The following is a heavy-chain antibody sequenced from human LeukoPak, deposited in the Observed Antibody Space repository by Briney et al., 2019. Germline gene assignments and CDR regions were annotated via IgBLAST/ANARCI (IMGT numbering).Heavy chain of an antibody. CDR2: INPNSGGT. V-gene: IGHV1-2*02. J-gene: IGHJ4*02. Sequence: ASVKVSCKASGYTFTDYYMHWVRQAPGQGLEWMGWINPNSGGTNYAQKFQGRVTMTRDTSISTAYMELSRLRSDDTAVYYCARDLDYGEKSEDYWGQGTLVTVSS. D-gene: IGHD4/OR15-4a*01. CDR3: ARDLDYGEKSEDY. CDR1: GYTFTDYY.